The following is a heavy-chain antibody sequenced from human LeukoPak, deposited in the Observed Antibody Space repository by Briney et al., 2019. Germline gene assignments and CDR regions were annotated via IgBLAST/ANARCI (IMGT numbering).Heavy chain of an antibody. J-gene: IGHJ4*02. CDR1: SGSFGGYY. CDR3: AREFSWSGFFDF. Sequence: SETLSLTCDVYSGSFGGYYWSWIRQPPGKGLEWIGHIYDSGSTNYNPSLKSRVNISVDTSKNQFSLEVTSVTAADTAVYYCAREFSWSGFFDFWGQGTLVTVSS. CDR2: IYDSGST. V-gene: IGHV4-59*01. D-gene: IGHD3-3*01.